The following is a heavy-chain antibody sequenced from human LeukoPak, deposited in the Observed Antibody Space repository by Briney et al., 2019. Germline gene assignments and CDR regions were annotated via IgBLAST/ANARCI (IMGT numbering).Heavy chain of an antibody. J-gene: IGHJ3*02. Sequence: SETLSLTCTVSGGSISSGGYYWSWIRQPPGKGLEWIGYIYYSGSTYYNPSLKSRVTISVDTSKNQFSLKLSSVTAADTAVYYCARADYYDSSGRSQAFDIWGQGTMVTVSS. V-gene: IGHV4-31*03. CDR3: ARADYYDSSGRSQAFDI. D-gene: IGHD3-22*01. CDR2: IYYSGST. CDR1: GGSISSGGYY.